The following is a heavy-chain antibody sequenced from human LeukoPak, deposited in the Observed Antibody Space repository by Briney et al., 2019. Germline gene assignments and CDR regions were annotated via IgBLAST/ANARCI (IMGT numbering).Heavy chain of an antibody. CDR1: GGTFSIYA. CDR2: IIPIFGTA. V-gene: IGHV1-69*05. CDR3: ARDDGGYSGRYSWFDP. J-gene: IGHJ5*02. Sequence: SVTVSCTASGGTFSIYAISWVRQAPGQGLEWMGGIIPIFGTANYAQKFQGRVTITTDESTSTAYMELSSLRSEDTAVYYCARDDGGYSGRYSWFDPWGQGTLVTVSS. D-gene: IGHD1-26*01.